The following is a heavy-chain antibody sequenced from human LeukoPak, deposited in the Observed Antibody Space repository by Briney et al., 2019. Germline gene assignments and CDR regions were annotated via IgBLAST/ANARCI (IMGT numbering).Heavy chain of an antibody. CDR1: GYTFTDYY. CDR3: ARDHCTSSGCYEYYYYGMDV. D-gene: IGHD2-2*01. CDR2: INPNCGGT. V-gene: IGHV1-2*02. J-gene: IGHJ6*02. Sequence: ASVKVSCKASGYTFTDYYLQWVRQAPGQGLEWMGWINPNCGGTNSAHKFQGRVTMTRNTSVSTAYMELSRLRSDDTAVYYCARDHCTSSGCYEYYYYGMDVWGQGTLVTVSS.